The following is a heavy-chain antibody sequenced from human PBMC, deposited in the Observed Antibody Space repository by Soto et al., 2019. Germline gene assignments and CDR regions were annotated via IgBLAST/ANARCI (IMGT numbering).Heavy chain of an antibody. Sequence: PGGSLRLSCVTSGFSFRNYEMNWVRLTPGKGPEWVAYISSSGSVKYYAVPVTGRFTISRDNAKNSLYVQMNSLRVEDTAVYYCARGKRQQLGDYWGQGTLVTVSS. CDR3: ARGKRQQLGDY. J-gene: IGHJ4*02. CDR1: GFSFRNYE. CDR2: ISSSGSVK. V-gene: IGHV3-48*03. D-gene: IGHD6-13*01.